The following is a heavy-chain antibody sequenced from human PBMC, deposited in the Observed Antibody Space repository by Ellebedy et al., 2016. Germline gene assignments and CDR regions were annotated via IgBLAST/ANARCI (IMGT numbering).Heavy chain of an antibody. CDR2: IYPGDSDT. CDR3: ARTDWLLSEYYFDY. J-gene: IGHJ4*02. Sequence: KVSXXGSGYNFTSYWIGWVRQMPGKGLEWMGIIYPGDSDTRYSPSFQGQVTISADKSISTAYLQWSSLKASDTAMYYCARTDWLLSEYYFDYWGQGTLVTVSS. CDR1: GYNFTSYW. V-gene: IGHV5-51*01. D-gene: IGHD3-9*01.